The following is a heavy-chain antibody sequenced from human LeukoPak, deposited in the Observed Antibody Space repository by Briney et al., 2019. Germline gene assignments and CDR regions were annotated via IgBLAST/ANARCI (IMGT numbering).Heavy chain of an antibody. J-gene: IGHJ4*02. V-gene: IGHV3-48*03. Sequence: PGGSLRLSCAASGFTFSSHEMNWVRKAPGKGLEWVSYISEGGDLIYYAEFVKGRFTVSRDNAKNVLFLQMSGLRVEDTAVYYCARDSGSGTSGIEFNYWGQGTLVSVSS. CDR1: GFTFSSHE. CDR3: ARDSGSGTSGIEFNY. D-gene: IGHD1/OR15-1a*01. CDR2: ISEGGDLI.